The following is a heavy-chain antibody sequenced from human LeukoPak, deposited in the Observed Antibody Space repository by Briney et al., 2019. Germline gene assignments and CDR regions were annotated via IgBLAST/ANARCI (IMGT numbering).Heavy chain of an antibody. CDR3: GRAFPPLRTSSAGDL. J-gene: IGHJ4*02. Sequence: GGSLRLSCSASGFTFSDYDMTWFRQAPGKGLEWVSSISGLSSHIYYGDSVKGRSSISRDSAKNSLYLQMNSLGAEDTAVYYCGRAFPPLRTSSAGDLWGQGTLVTVSS. CDR2: ISGLSSHI. CDR1: GFTFSDYD. V-gene: IGHV3-21*01. D-gene: IGHD3-16*01.